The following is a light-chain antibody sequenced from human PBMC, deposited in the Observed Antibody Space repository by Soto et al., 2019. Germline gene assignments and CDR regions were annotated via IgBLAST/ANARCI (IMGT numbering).Light chain of an antibody. CDR2: DAS. J-gene: IGKJ3*01. CDR1: QSVSSY. CDR3: QQRSNWLFT. Sequence: EIVLTQSPATLSLSPGERATLSCRASQSVSSYLAWYQQNXGQAPRLLIYDASNRATGIPARFSGSGSGTDFTLTISSLEPEDFAVYYCQQRSNWLFTFGPGTKVDIK. V-gene: IGKV3-11*01.